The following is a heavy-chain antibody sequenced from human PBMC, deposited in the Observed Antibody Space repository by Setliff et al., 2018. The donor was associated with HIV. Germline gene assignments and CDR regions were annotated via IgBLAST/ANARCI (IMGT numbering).Heavy chain of an antibody. CDR1: GGSISSSSYY. Sequence: SETLSLTCTVSGGSISSSSYYWGWIRQPPGKGLEWIGIIYYTGNTYYNPSLKSRVTMSVDTSKNQFSLKLSSVTAADTAVYYCAGSVAGSGPNWFDPWGQGTLVTVSS. D-gene: IGHD6-19*01. CDR2: IYYTGNT. V-gene: IGHV4-39*01. J-gene: IGHJ5*02. CDR3: AGSVAGSGPNWFDP.